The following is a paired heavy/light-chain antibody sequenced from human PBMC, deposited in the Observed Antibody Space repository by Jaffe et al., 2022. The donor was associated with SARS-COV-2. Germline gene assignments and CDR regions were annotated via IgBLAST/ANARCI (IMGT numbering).Light chain of an antibody. CDR3: QQYDGYPYT. CDR2: KAS. Sequence: DIQMIQSPSTLSASVGDRVTITCRASQSISSWLAWYQQKPGKAPKLLIYKASSLESGVPSRFSGSGSGTEFTLTISSLQPDDFATYYCQQYDGYPYTFGQGTKLEIK. V-gene: IGKV1-5*03. CDR1: QSISSW. J-gene: IGKJ2*01.
Heavy chain of an antibody. CDR3: ARERTGGQTATISSVAY. CDR1: GFTFSSHT. V-gene: IGHV3-21*01. J-gene: IGHJ4*02. CDR2: ITTSGSYI. Sequence: EVQLVESGGGLVKPGGSLRLSCAASGFTFSSHTLNWIRQAPGKGLEWVSSITTSGSYIYYADSVKGRFTISRDNAKKSMYLQMNSLRAEDTAVYYCARERTGGQTATISSVAYWGQGTLVTVSS. D-gene: IGHD5-12*01.